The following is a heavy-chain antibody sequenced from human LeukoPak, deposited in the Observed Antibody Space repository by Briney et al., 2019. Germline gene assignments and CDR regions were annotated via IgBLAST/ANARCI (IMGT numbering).Heavy chain of an antibody. CDR3: AKGTGASAWLADY. Sequence: GGSLRLSCAASGFIFNAHSINWVRQAPGKGLEWVSYISGSGSSIDYADSVGGRFTIYRDSAKNSVYLQMNNLRAEDTAVYYCAKGTGASAWLADYWGQGTLVTVSS. CDR2: ISGSGSSI. J-gene: IGHJ4*02. D-gene: IGHD6-19*01. CDR1: GFIFNAHS. V-gene: IGHV3-48*01.